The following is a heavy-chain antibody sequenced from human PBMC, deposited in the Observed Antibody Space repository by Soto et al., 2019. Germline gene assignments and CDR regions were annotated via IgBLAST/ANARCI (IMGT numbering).Heavy chain of an antibody. CDR1: GFTFSSYW. CDR3: ARRKRDGYNHCAFDI. Sequence: GGSLRLSCAASGFTFSSYWMHWVRQAPGKGLVWVSRINSDGSSTSYADSVKGRFTISRDNAKNTLYLQMNSLRAEDTAVYYCARRKRDGYNHCAFDIWGQGTMVTVSS. CDR2: INSDGSST. D-gene: IGHD5-12*01. J-gene: IGHJ3*02. V-gene: IGHV3-74*01.